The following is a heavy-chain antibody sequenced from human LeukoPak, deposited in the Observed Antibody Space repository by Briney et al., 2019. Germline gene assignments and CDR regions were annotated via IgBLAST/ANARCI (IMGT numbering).Heavy chain of an antibody. CDR3: ARDHVVPAAISLRWFDP. CDR2: IYYSGST. CDR1: GVSISSYY. Sequence: SETLSLTCTVSGVSISSYYWSWIRQPPGKGLEWIGYIYYSGSTNYSPSLKSRVTISVDTSKNQFSLKLSSVTAADTAVYYCARDHVVPAAISLRWFDPWGQGTLVTVSS. V-gene: IGHV4-59*01. D-gene: IGHD2-2*01. J-gene: IGHJ5*02.